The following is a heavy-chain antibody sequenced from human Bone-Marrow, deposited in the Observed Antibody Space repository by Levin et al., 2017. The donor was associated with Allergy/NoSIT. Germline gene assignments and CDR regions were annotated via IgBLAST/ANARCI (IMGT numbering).Heavy chain of an antibody. D-gene: IGHD3-22*01. Sequence: GGSLRLSCAASGFTFNIYWMSWVRQSPGKGLEWVANIKQDGSEKHLVDSVKGRFTISRDNAKNSLYLQLNSLRAEDTAVYYCARLDYYDSSQFDYWGRGTLVTVSS. J-gene: IGHJ4*02. CDR1: GFTFNIYW. V-gene: IGHV3-7*01. CDR2: IKQDGSEK. CDR3: ARLDYYDSSQFDY.